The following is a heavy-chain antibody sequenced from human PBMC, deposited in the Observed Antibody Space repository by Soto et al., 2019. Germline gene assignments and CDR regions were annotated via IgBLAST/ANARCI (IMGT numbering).Heavy chain of an antibody. J-gene: IGHJ4*02. CDR3: AKQDHDFWSRNPFDY. Sequence: GGSLRLSCAASGFTFSSYAMSWVRQAPGKGLEWVSAISGSGGSTYYADSVKGRFTTSRDNSKNTLYLQMNSLRAEDTAVYYCAKQDHDFWSRNPFDYWGQGTLVTVSS. D-gene: IGHD3-3*01. V-gene: IGHV3-23*01. CDR2: ISGSGGST. CDR1: GFTFSSYA.